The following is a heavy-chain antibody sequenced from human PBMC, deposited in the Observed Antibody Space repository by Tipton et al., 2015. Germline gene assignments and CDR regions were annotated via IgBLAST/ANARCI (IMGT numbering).Heavy chain of an antibody. J-gene: IGHJ5*02. CDR1: GFTFRSNA. V-gene: IGHV3-23*01. CDR2: ISASGGST. CDR3: AKVREAWFDP. Sequence: GSLRLSCAASGFTFRSNAMNWVRLAPGKGLEWVSAISASGGSTYSADSVRGRFTISRDNSKNTLYLQMSSLKPEDTAVYYCAKVREAWFDPWGQGTLVTVSS. D-gene: IGHD3-10*01.